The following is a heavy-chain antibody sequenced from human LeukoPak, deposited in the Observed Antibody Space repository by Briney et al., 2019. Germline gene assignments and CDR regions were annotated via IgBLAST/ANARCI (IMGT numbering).Heavy chain of an antibody. CDR3: ARVRDDGSGSYGNFDY. CDR1: GGSISSYY. V-gene: IGHV4-59*01. D-gene: IGHD3-10*01. J-gene: IGHJ4*02. Sequence: PSETLSLTCTVSGGSISSYYWSWIRQPPGKGLEWIGYIYYSGSTNYNPSLKSRVTISVDTSKNQFSLKLSSVTAADTAVYYCARVRDDGSGSYGNFDYWGQGTLVTVSS. CDR2: IYYSGST.